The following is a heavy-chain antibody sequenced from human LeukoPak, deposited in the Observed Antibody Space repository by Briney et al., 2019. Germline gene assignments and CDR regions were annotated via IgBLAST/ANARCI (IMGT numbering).Heavy chain of an antibody. Sequence: PSETLSLTCSVSGASIRTYYWSWIRQPPGKGLEWIGFIYYSGSTNYNPSLKSRVTISVDTSKNQFSLKLSSATAADTAVYYCAVGGYTDAFDIWGQGTMVTVSS. CDR1: GASIRTYY. J-gene: IGHJ3*02. V-gene: IGHV4-59*01. D-gene: IGHD3-16*02. CDR2: IYYSGST. CDR3: AVGGYTDAFDI.